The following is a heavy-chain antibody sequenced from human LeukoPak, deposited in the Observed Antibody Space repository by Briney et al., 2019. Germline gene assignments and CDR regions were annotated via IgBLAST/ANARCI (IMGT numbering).Heavy chain of an antibody. J-gene: IGHJ3*02. V-gene: IGHV3-23*01. CDR2: ISGSGGST. Sequence: GGSLRLSCAASGFIFSHYTMNWVRQAPGKGLEWVSAISGSGGSTYYADSVKGRFTISRDNSKNTLYLQMDSLRAEDTAVYYCAKDPIGSGWPHDAFDIWGQGTMVTVSS. CDR3: AKDPIGSGWPHDAFDI. D-gene: IGHD6-19*01. CDR1: GFIFSHYT.